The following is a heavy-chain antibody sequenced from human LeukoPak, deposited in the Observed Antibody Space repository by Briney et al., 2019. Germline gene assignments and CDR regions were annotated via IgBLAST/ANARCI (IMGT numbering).Heavy chain of an antibody. D-gene: IGHD3-3*01. J-gene: IGHJ6*02. V-gene: IGHV3-23*01. CDR1: GFTFSSYA. Sequence: GGSLRLSCAASGFTFSSYAMSWVRQAPGKGLEWVSAISGSGGSTYYADSVKGRFTISRDNSKNTLYLQMNSLRAEDTAVYYCAKGSTIFGVVTDYYYYGMDVWGQGTTVTVSS. CDR2: ISGSGGST. CDR3: AKGSTIFGVVTDYYYYGMDV.